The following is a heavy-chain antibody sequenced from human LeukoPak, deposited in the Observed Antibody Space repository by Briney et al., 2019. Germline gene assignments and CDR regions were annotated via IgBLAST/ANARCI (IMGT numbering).Heavy chain of an antibody. CDR1: GXSISSGGYY. V-gene: IGHV4-31*03. Sequence: SETLSLTCTVSGXSISSGGYYWSWIRQHPGKGLEWIGYIYYSGSTYYNPSLKSRVTISVDTSKNQFSLKLSSVTAADTAVYYCARDVLGYCSSTSCPPDGMDVWGQGTTVTVSS. J-gene: IGHJ6*02. CDR2: IYYSGST. D-gene: IGHD2-2*01. CDR3: ARDVLGYCSSTSCPPDGMDV.